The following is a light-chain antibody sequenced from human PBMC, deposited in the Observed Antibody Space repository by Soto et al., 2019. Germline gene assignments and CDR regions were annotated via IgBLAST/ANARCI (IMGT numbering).Light chain of an antibody. CDR1: QSVSSSY. Sequence: EIVLPQSPGTLSLSPGERAPLSCRASQSVSSSYLAWYQQNPGQAPRLLIYGASSRATGIPDRFSGSGSGTDFTLTISRLEPEDLAVYYCQQYGSSPGITFGQGTRLAI. CDR3: QQYGSSPGIT. CDR2: GAS. J-gene: IGKJ5*01. V-gene: IGKV3-20*01.